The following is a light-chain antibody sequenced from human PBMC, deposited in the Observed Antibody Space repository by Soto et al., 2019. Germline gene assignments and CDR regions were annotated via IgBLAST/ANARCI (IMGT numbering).Light chain of an antibody. J-gene: IGLJ1*01. V-gene: IGLV2-8*01. CDR3: SSYAGFNNYV. Sequence: SALTQPPSASGSPGQSVTISCTGTGGDVGGYNYVSWYQQHPGKVPRLIIYDVNKRPSGVPDRFSGSKSDNTASLTVSGLQAEDEADYYCSSYAGFNNYVFGTGTKVPVL. CDR2: DVN. CDR1: GGDVGGYNY.